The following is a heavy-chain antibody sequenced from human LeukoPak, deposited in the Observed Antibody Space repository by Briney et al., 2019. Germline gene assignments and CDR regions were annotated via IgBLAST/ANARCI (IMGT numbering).Heavy chain of an antibody. Sequence: GGSLRLSCAASGFTFSSYGMHWVRQAPGKGLEWVAVIWYDGSNKYYADSVKGRFTISRDNSKNTLYLQMNSLRAEDTAVYYCARDFRRSSWYDAFDIWGQGTMVTVSS. D-gene: IGHD6-13*01. CDR1: GFTFSSYG. CDR2: IWYDGSNK. CDR3: ARDFRRSSWYDAFDI. V-gene: IGHV3-33*01. J-gene: IGHJ3*02.